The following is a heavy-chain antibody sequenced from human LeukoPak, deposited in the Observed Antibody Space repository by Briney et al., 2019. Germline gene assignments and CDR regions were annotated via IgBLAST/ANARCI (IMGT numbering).Heavy chain of an antibody. D-gene: IGHD1-7*01. CDR1: GFISSSYW. CDR2: VKQDGSER. J-gene: IGHJ4*02. CDR3: ATSRTFDY. Sequence: GVSLRLSCAASGFISSSYWMSWVRQAPGKGLEWVANVKQDGSERYYGDSVKGRFTISRDNAKNSLYLQMNSLRAEDTAVYYCATSRTFDYWGQGTLVTVSS. V-gene: IGHV3-7*01.